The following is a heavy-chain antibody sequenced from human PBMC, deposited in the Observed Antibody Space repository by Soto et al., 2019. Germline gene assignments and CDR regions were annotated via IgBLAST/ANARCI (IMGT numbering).Heavy chain of an antibody. CDR3: AKVFYSYGPLNYGTDV. V-gene: IGHV3-23*01. CDR1: GFTFSNYG. CDR2: ISGSGGGT. Sequence: SGGSLRLSCAASGFTFSNYGMNWVRQAPGKGLEWVSGISGSGGGTYYAGSVKGRFTISRDNSKNTLYLQMNRLRAEDTAVYYCAKVFYSYGPLNYGTDVWGQGTTVTVSS. D-gene: IGHD5-18*01. J-gene: IGHJ6*02.